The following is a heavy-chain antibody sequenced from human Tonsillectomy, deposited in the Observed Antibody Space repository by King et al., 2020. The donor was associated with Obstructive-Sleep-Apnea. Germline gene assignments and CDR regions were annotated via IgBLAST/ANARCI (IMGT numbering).Heavy chain of an antibody. Sequence: VQLVESGGGLVQPGGSLRLSCAASGFTFSSYWMHWVRQAPGKGLVWVSRINSDGSSTSYADSVKGRFTISRDNAKNTLYLQMNTLRAEDTAVYYCARAEGCSSTSCYADAYFDYWGQGTLVTVSS. CDR3: ARAEGCSSTSCYADAYFDY. D-gene: IGHD2-2*01. V-gene: IGHV3-74*01. J-gene: IGHJ4*02. CDR2: INSDGSST. CDR1: GFTFSSYW.